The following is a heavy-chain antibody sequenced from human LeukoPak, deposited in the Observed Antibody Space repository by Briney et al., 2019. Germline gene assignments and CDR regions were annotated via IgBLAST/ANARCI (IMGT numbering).Heavy chain of an antibody. Sequence: GSSVKVSCKASGGTFSSYAISWVRQAPGQGLEWMGGIIPIFGTANYAQKFQGRVTITAGESTSTAYMELSSLRSEDTAVYYCARGRPANGGAFDIWGQGTMVTVSS. CDR2: IIPIFGTA. D-gene: IGHD3-10*01. CDR3: ARGRPANGGAFDI. V-gene: IGHV1-69*01. J-gene: IGHJ3*02. CDR1: GGTFSSYA.